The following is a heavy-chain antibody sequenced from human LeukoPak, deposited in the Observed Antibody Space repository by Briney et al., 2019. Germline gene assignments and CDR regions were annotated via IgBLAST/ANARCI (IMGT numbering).Heavy chain of an antibody. CDR1: GFTFSTYG. D-gene: IGHD2-21*01. J-gene: IGHJ4*02. CDR3: AKDRCGAFCGGD. Sequence: GGSLRLSCAASGFTFSTYGMSWVRQAPGKGVEWVSSISGSGYTIDYADSVKGRFTISRDNSKNTLCLQLNSLRAEDTALYFCAKDRCGAFCGGDWGQGTLVTVSS. CDR2: ISGSGYTI. V-gene: IGHV3-23*01.